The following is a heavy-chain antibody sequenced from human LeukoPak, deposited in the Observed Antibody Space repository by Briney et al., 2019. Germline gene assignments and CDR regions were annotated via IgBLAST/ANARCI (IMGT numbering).Heavy chain of an antibody. D-gene: IGHD4-17*01. J-gene: IGHJ6*02. CDR2: ISSSSYI. CDR3: ARDPYDYGVGGSWNGMDV. Sequence: GGSLRLSCAASGFTFSSYSMSWVRQAPGKGLEWVSSISSSSYIYYADSVKGRFTISRDNAKNSLYLQMNSLRAEDTAVYYCARDPYDYGVGGSWNGMDVWGQGTTVTVSS. V-gene: IGHV3-21*01. CDR1: GFTFSSYS.